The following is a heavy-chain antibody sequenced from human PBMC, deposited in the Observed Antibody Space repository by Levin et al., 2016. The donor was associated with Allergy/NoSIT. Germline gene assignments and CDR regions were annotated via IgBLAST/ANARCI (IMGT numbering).Heavy chain of an antibody. J-gene: IGHJ3*01. CDR1: GGSVSSYY. D-gene: IGHD5-12*01. Sequence: SETLSLTCAVSGGSVSSYYWSWIRQPPGKGLEWIGHIVYSGNGNYNPSLKSRVSISIDTSKNHFTLKLNSVTAADTATYYCARQLVPTSPDYSGYDFDAFDVWGQGAVVTVSS. V-gene: IGHV4-59*08. CDR3: ARQLVPTSPDYSGYDFDAFDV. CDR2: IVYSGNG.